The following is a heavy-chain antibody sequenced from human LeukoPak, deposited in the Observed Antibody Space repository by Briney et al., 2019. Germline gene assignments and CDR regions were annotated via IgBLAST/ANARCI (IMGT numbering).Heavy chain of an antibody. D-gene: IGHD4/OR15-4a*01. CDR2: ISASGSNT. V-gene: IGHV3-23*01. J-gene: IGHJ4*02. Sequence: GGSLRLSRAASGFTFNDYAMTWVRQAPGKGLEWVSLISASGSNTYYAGSVKGRFFISRDNSKNTLNLQMSSLRAEDTALYYCAKGIYDYALDFWGQGALVTVSS. CDR1: GFTFNDYA. CDR3: AKGIYDYALDF.